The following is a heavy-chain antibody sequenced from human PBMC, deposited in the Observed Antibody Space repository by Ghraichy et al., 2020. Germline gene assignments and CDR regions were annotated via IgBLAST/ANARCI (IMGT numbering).Heavy chain of an antibody. CDR2: IYYSGST. Sequence: ETLSLTCTVSGASISSTSYYWAWIRQPPGKGLEWIGSIYYSGSTYYNPSLKSRVTISEDTSKNQFSLKLSSVTAADTAVYFCAGTYDYYDSSGYPYTYFFDYWDQGTLVTVSS. CDR3: AGTYDYYDSSGYPYTYFFDY. CDR1: GASISSTSYY. J-gene: IGHJ4*02. V-gene: IGHV4-39*01. D-gene: IGHD3-22*01.